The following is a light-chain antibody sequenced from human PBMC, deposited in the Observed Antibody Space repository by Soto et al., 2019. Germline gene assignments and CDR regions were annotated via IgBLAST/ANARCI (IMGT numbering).Light chain of an antibody. CDR2: GAS. J-gene: IGKJ2*01. Sequence: EIVLTQSPGTLSLSPGERATISCRASQSVSSSYLAWYQLKPGQAPRLLIYGASTRATGIPDRFSGSGSGTDFTLTISRLEPEHFAVYYCQQYGSSPPMYTFGQGTKLEIK. CDR1: QSVSSSY. V-gene: IGKV3-20*01. CDR3: QQYGSSPPMYT.